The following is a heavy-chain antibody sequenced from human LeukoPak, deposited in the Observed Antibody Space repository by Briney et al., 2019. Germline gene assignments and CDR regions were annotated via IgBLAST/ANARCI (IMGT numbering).Heavy chain of an antibody. CDR1: FGSFSGYY. CDR2: INHSGST. D-gene: IGHD6-19*01. Sequence: NPSETLSLTCAVYFGSFSGYYWSWIRQPPGKGLEWIGEINHSGSTNYNPSRKSRVTISVDTSKNQCSRKLSSVTAADTAVYYCARMAVAGSYWGQGTLVTVSS. J-gene: IGHJ4*02. V-gene: IGHV4-34*01. CDR3: ARMAVAGSY.